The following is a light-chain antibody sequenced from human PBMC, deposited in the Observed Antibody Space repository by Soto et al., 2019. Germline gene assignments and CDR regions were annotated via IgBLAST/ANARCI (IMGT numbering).Light chain of an antibody. J-gene: IGKJ1*01. V-gene: IGKV1-5*01. Sequence: DIQMTQSPSTLSASLGDRVTITCRASQNINMWLAWYQQKPGKAPKILIYDASKLESGVPSRFSGGGSGTEFTLTISNLQPDDFASYYCQHYNSYSEAFGQGTKVELK. CDR3: QHYNSYSEA. CDR1: QNINMW. CDR2: DAS.